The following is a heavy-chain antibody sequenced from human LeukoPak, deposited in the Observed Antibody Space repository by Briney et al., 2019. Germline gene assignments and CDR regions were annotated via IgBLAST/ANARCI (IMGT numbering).Heavy chain of an antibody. Sequence: GEALQISCKGSGCSFTSYWIGWVRQLPGKGVEWMGITYPGDSDTRYSPSFQGQVTISADKSISTAYLQWSRVQGPDTAMYYFTGRKIFGVVTCALNIWGQGPRFTVS. CDR2: TYPGDSDT. D-gene: IGHD3-3*01. CDR1: GCSFTSYW. CDR3: TGRKIFGVVTCALNI. V-gene: IGHV5-51*01. J-gene: IGHJ3*02.